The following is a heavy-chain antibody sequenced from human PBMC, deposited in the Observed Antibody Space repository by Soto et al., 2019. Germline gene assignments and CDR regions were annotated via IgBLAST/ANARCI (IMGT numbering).Heavy chain of an antibody. Sequence: QVQLVQSGAEEKKPGASVKVSCKASGYTFTSYAMHWVRQAPGQRLEWMGRINAGNGNTKYSPKFQGRVTITRDTSASTAYMELSSLRSEDTAVYYCARGSGVVVTDWGQGTLVTVSS. CDR1: GYTFTSYA. D-gene: IGHD2-2*01. J-gene: IGHJ4*02. CDR2: INAGNGNT. V-gene: IGHV1-3*05. CDR3: ARGSGVVVTD.